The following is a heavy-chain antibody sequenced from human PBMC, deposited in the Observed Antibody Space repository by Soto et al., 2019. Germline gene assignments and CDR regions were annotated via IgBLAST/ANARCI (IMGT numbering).Heavy chain of an antibody. D-gene: IGHD2-2*01. J-gene: IGHJ4*02. CDR1: GFTFSSYA. CDR2: ISYDGSNK. V-gene: IGHV3-30-3*01. CDR3: ARDYCSSTSCYLKYYFDY. Sequence: PGGSLRLSCAASGFTFSSYAMHWVRQAPGKGLEWVAVISYDGSNKYYADSVKGRFTISRDNSKNTLYLQMNSLRAEDTAVYYCARDYCSSTSCYLKYYFDYWGQGTLVTVSS.